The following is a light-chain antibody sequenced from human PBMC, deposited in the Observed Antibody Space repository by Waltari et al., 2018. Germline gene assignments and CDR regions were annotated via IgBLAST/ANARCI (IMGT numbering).Light chain of an antibody. J-gene: IGLJ2*01. V-gene: IGLV3-19*01. Sequence: SSELTQDPAVSVALGQTVRITCRGDSLRTYYATWFQQKPGQAPVFVIYDKNYRPSWIPDRCSGSRSGDTASLTITGAQAEDEADYYCNSRDSSGDYLVFGGGTKLTVL. CDR1: SLRTYY. CDR3: NSRDSSGDYLV. CDR2: DKN.